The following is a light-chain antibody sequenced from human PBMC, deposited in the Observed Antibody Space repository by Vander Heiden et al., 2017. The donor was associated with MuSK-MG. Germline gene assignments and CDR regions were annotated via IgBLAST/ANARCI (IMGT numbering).Light chain of an antibody. J-gene: IGLJ2*01. CDR3: QYDDSSLSGSTQV. V-gene: IGLV1-40*01. CDR2: GNT. Sequence: QSVLTQPPSVSGAPGQRVTISCTGSSSNIGAGYAVHWYQPLPGTAPNLLIFGNTNRRSGVPDRCSGSKSGTAASLAITGLQAEDEAEDYCQYDDSSLSGSTQVFGGGTKLTVL. CDR1: SSNIGAGYA.